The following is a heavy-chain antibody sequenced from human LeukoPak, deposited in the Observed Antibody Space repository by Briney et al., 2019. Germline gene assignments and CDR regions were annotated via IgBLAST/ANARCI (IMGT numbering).Heavy chain of an antibody. V-gene: IGHV4-59*08. J-gene: IGHJ6*03. CDR1: GGSIGTYY. Sequence: SETLSLTCTVSGGSIGTYYWSWIRQSPGKGLEWIGYIYVTGTRYNPYLQSRVTISVDRSRNQFFLKMNSVTAADTAEYYCARHIGGGIEDMDVWGKGTKVIVSS. CDR3: ARHIGGGIEDMDV. CDR2: IYVTGT. D-gene: IGHD3-16*02.